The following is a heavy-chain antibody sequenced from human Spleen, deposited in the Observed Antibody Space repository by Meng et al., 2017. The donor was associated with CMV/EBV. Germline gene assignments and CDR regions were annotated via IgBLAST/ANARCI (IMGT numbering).Heavy chain of an antibody. J-gene: IGHJ6*01. D-gene: IGHD5-12*01. V-gene: IGHV3-23*01. Sequence: GESLKISCAASGFTFSGSAIHWVRQASGKGLEWVSSISGSGTRTYYADSVKGRIIISRDNSKKTLYLQMNSLGAEDTAVYYCATEKPMWIDSDYYGMDFGGQGTTVTVSS. CDR1: GFTFSGSA. CDR3: ATEKPMWIDSDYYGMDF. CDR2: ISGSGTRT.